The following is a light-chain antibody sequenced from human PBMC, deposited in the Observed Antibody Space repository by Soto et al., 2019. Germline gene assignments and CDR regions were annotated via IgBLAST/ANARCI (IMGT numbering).Light chain of an antibody. CDR2: HAS. CDR3: QHYNSYSEA. J-gene: IGKJ1*01. Sequence: DIKMTQSPSTLSASVGDRVTITCRASQPISTWLAWYQQRPGKAPNLLIYHASSLESGVPSRFSGSGSGAEFTLSISSLQPDDFATYYCQHYNSYSEAFGQGTKVDIK. CDR1: QPISTW. V-gene: IGKV1-5*01.